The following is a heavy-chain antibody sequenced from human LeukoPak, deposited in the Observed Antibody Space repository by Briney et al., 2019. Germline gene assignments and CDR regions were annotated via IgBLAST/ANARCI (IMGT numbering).Heavy chain of an antibody. CDR1: GFTFDDYT. D-gene: IGHD1-1*01. Sequence: GGSQRLSCAASGFTFDDYTMHWVRQAPGKGLGWVSGISWNSGILGYADSVKGRFTISRDNAKNSLYLQMSSLTADDTALYYCARNEWQAYYFDYWGQGTLVTVSS. J-gene: IGHJ4*02. V-gene: IGHV3-9*01. CDR2: ISWNSGIL. CDR3: ARNEWQAYYFDY.